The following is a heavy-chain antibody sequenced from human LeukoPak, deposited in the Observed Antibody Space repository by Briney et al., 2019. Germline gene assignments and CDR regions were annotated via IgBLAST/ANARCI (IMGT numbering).Heavy chain of an antibody. CDR1: GFTFSSYA. CDR2: ISYDGSNK. J-gene: IGHJ6*02. V-gene: IGHV3-30-3*01. D-gene: IGHD1-26*01. Sequence: PGGSLRLSCAASGFTFSSYAMHWVRQAPGKGLEWVAVISYDGSNKYYADSVKGRFTISRDNSKNTLYLQMNSLRAEDTAVYYCAKDKAGGSYYYYYGMDVWGQGTTVTVSS. CDR3: AKDKAGGSYYYYYGMDV.